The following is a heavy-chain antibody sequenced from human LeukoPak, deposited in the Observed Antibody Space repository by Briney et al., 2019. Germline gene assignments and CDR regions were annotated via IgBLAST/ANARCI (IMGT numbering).Heavy chain of an antibody. CDR1: GFTFISYS. J-gene: IGHJ6*03. V-gene: IGHV3-48*01. CDR2: IIGGSSNI. Sequence: PGGSLRLSFADSGFTFISYSMNWVRQALGKGVGWVSYIIGGSSNIYYADAVKSRFTISRDNAKNSLYLQMNSLRAEDTAVYYCARTRYQLLDYYYYYMDVWGKGTTVTVSS. D-gene: IGHD2-2*01. CDR3: ARTRYQLLDYYYYYMDV.